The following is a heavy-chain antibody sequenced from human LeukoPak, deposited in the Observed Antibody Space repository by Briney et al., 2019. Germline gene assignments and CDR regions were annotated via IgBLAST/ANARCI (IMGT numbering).Heavy chain of an antibody. CDR2: INHSGST. Sequence: SETLSLTCAVYGGSFSGYYWSWIRQPPGKGLEWIGEINHSGSTNYNPSLKSRVTISVDTSKNQFSLKLSSVTAADTAVYYCARGGVAAAIDYWGQGTLVTVSP. CDR1: GGSFSGYY. J-gene: IGHJ4*02. CDR3: ARGGVAAAIDY. V-gene: IGHV4-34*01. D-gene: IGHD6-13*01.